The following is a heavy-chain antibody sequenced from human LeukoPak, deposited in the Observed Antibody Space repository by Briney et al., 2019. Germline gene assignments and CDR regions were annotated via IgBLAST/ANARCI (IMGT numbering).Heavy chain of an antibody. D-gene: IGHD1-7*01. CDR2: MYLSGTT. CDR1: GDSINSLDL. V-gene: IGHV4-4*02. CDR3: ARDNWNYGSSMDV. J-gene: IGHJ6*02. Sequence: PSGTLSLTCTVSGDSINSLDLWSWVRQPPGKGLEWIGEMYLSGTTHSNPSVKSRVTIPIDKSKNQFFLNLSSVTAADTAVYHCARDNWNYGSSMDVWGQGTTVTVSS.